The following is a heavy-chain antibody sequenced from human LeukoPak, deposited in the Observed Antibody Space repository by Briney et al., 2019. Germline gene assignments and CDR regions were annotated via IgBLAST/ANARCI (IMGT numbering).Heavy chain of an antibody. CDR1: GFTFSSPD. Sequence: PGGSLRLSCAASGFTFSSPDMHWVRQETGKGLDGVSAITTAVGTSYPGSVKGRFTISRENAKNSLYLQMNNLRAGDTAVYYCTRALSRGTNYYFDYWGQGTLVTVSS. J-gene: IGHJ4*02. CDR2: ITTAVGT. D-gene: IGHD3-10*01. CDR3: TRALSRGTNYYFDY. V-gene: IGHV3-13*01.